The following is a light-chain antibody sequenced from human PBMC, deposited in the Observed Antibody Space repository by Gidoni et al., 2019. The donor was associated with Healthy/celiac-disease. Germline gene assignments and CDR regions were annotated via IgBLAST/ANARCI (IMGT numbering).Light chain of an antibody. CDR1: QSISSY. CDR2: AAS. J-gene: IGKJ1*01. Sequence: DIQMTQSPSSLSASVGDIVTITCRASQSISSYLNWYQQKPGNAPKLLIYAASSLQSGVPSRFSGSGSGTDFTLTISSLQPEDFATYYCQQSYSTPVTFGQGTKVEIK. CDR3: QQSYSTPVT. V-gene: IGKV1-39*01.